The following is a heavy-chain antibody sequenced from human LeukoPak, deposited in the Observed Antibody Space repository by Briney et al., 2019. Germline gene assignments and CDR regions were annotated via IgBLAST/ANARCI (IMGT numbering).Heavy chain of an antibody. J-gene: IGHJ4*02. D-gene: IGHD6-19*01. Sequence: SGGSLRLSCAASGFTFSSYGMSWVRQAPGKGLEWVSAISGSGGSTYYADSVKGRFTISRDNSKNTLYLQMNSLRAEDTAVYYCAKAGRFGAVAARFDYWGQGTLVTVSS. CDR3: AKAGRFGAVAARFDY. V-gene: IGHV3-23*01. CDR1: GFTFSSYG. CDR2: ISGSGGST.